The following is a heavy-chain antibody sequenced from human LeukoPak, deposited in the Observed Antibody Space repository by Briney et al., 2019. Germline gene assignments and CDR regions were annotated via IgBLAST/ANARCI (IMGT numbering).Heavy chain of an antibody. CDR1: GFTVSSSY. Sequence: PGGSLRLSCAACGFTVSSSYMSWVRQAPGKGLEWVSVIYSGGGTYYADSVKGRFTISRDNSKNTLYLQMNSLRAEDTAVYYCARETCSGGSCYLDYWGQGTLVTVSS. D-gene: IGHD2-15*01. CDR3: ARETCSGGSCYLDY. V-gene: IGHV3-66*01. CDR2: IYSGGGT. J-gene: IGHJ4*02.